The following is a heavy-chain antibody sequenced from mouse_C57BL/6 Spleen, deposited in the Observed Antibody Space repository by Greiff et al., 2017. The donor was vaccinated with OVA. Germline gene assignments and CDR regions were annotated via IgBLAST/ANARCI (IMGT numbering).Heavy chain of an antibody. CDR3: ARWGANYYGSSYAMDY. Sequence: QVHVKQPGTELVKPGASVKLSCKASGYTFTSYWMHWVKQRPGQGLEWIGNINPSNGGTNYNEKFKSKATLTVDKSSSTAYMQLSSLTSEDSAVYYCARWGANYYGSSYAMDYWGQGTSVTVSS. J-gene: IGHJ4*01. D-gene: IGHD1-1*01. CDR2: INPSNGGT. V-gene: IGHV1-53*01. CDR1: GYTFTSYW.